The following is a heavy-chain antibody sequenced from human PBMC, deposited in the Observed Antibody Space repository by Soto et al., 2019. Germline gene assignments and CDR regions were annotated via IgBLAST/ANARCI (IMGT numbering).Heavy chain of an antibody. J-gene: IGHJ5*02. CDR1: GDSIDDGAYY. CDR2: IYYAGRT. CDR3: ARCSASWYWFDP. Sequence: SETLSLTCAVSGDSIDDGAYYWTWIRRQPGKGLEWLGYIYYAGRTAYNPSLQSRLTISLDTSNNQFSLRLNSVTAADTGVYYCARCSASWYWFDPWGQGTQVTVSS. D-gene: IGHD6-13*01. V-gene: IGHV4-31*11.